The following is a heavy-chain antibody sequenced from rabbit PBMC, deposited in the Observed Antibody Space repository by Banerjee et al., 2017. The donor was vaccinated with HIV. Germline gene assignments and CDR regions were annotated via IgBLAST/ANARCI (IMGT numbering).Heavy chain of an antibody. V-gene: IGHV1S7*01. CDR2: IDPVFGST. CDR3: ARDGAGSVPFNL. CDR1: GFILSSYG. D-gene: IGHD4-2*01. Sequence: QLVESGGGLVTLGGSMKLSCKASGFILSSYGVSWVRQAPGKGLEWIGYIDPVFGSTYYANWVNGRFTISSDNAQNTVDLQMNSLTAADTATYFCARDGAGSVPFNLWGPGTLVTDS. J-gene: IGHJ4*01.